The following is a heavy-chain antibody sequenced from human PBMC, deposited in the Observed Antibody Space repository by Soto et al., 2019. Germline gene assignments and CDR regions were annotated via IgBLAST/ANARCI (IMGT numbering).Heavy chain of an antibody. J-gene: IGHJ6*02. D-gene: IGHD6-6*01. CDR3: ARQVVASRPNYYYGMDV. CDR1: GGSISSSSYY. V-gene: IGHV4-39*01. CDR2: IYYSGST. Sequence: LSLTCTVSGGSISSSSYYWGWIRQPPGKGLEWIGSIYYSGSTYYNPSLKSRVTISVDTSKNQFSLKLSSVTAADTAVYYCARQVVASRPNYYYGMDVWGQGTTVTVSS.